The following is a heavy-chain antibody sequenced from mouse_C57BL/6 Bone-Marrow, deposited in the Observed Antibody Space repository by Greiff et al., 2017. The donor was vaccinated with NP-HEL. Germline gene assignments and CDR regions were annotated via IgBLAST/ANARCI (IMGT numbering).Heavy chain of an antibody. Sequence: QVQLQQPGAELVKPGASVKLSCKASGYTFTSYWMHWVKQRPEQGLEWIGMIHPNSGSTNYNEKFKSKATLTVDKSSSTAYMQLSSLTSEDSAVYYCARTGYGSHYAMDYWGQGTSVTVSS. CDR2: IHPNSGST. CDR1: GYTFTSYW. J-gene: IGHJ4*01. CDR3: ARTGYGSHYAMDY. D-gene: IGHD1-1*01. V-gene: IGHV1-64*01.